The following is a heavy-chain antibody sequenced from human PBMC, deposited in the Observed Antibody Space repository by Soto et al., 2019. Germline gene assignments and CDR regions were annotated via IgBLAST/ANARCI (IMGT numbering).Heavy chain of an antibody. CDR2: ISYDGSNK. D-gene: IGHD6-6*01. Sequence: GGSVRLSCAASGFTFSSYGMHWVRQAPGKGLEWVAVISYDGSNKYYADSVKGRFTISRDNSKNTLYLQMNSLRAEDTAVYYCAKDRRRSYSSSYYYYGMDVRGQGTAVTVSS. CDR1: GFTFSSYG. CDR3: AKDRRRSYSSSYYYYGMDV. V-gene: IGHV3-30*18. J-gene: IGHJ6*01.